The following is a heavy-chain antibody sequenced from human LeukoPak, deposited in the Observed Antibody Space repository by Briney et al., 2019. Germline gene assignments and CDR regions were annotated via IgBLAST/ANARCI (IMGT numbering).Heavy chain of an antibody. CDR3: ARRLGAGTTLGY. CDR1: GYTFTGYY. Sequence: ASVKVSCKASGYTFTGYYIHWVRQAPGQGLERMGWINPNSGGTNYTQNFQGRVTMTRDTSTSTAYMELSRLRSDDTAVYYCARRLGAGTTLGYWGQGTLATVSS. D-gene: IGHD1-1*01. CDR2: INPNSGGT. V-gene: IGHV1-2*02. J-gene: IGHJ4*02.